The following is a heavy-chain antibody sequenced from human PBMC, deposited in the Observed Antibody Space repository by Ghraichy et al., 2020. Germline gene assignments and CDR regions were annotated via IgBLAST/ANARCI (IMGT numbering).Heavy chain of an antibody. D-gene: IGHD7-27*01. CDR1: GYSFTSYW. CDR2: IYPGDSDT. J-gene: IGHJ4*02. CDR3: ARSPTPYWGPKYYFDY. Sequence: GESLNISCKGSGYSFTSYWIGWVRQMPGKGLEWMGIIYPGDSDTRYSPSFQGQVTISADKSISTAYLQWSSLKALDTAMYYCARSPTPYWGPKYYFDYWGQGTLVTVSS. V-gene: IGHV5-51*01.